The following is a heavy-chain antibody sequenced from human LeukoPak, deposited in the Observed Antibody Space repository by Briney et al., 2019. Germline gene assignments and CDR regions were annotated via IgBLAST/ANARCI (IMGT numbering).Heavy chain of an antibody. CDR2: ILGSAAST. D-gene: IGHD4-17*01. CDR1: GFTFNNYG. J-gene: IGHJ3*02. CDR3: ARGGVTTGKNDAFDI. Sequence: GGSLRLSCAASGFTFNNYGMNWVRQAPGKGLEWVSSILGSAASTDYADSVKGRFTISRDNSMNTLFLQLNSLRAEDTAVYYCARGGVTTGKNDAFDIWGQGTMVTVSS. V-gene: IGHV3-23*01.